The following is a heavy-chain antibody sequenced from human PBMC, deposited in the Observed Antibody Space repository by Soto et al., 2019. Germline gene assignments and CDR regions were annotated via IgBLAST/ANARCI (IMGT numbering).Heavy chain of an antibody. V-gene: IGHV4-31*03. J-gene: IGHJ6*02. Sequence: QVQLQESGPGLVKPSQTLSLTCTVSGGSISSGGYYWSWIRQHPGKGLEWIGYIYYSGSTYYNPSLKSRITLSVDTSKNQFSLKLSSVTAADTAVYYCARGGRRSPGMDVWGQGTTVTVSS. CDR3: ARGGRRSPGMDV. CDR1: GGSISSGGYY. CDR2: IYYSGST.